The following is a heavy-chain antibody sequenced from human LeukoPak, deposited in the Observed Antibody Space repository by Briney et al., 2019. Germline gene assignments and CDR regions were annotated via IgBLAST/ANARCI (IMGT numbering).Heavy chain of an antibody. J-gene: IGHJ4*02. CDR2: IKQDGSEK. CDR1: GFAFSSYW. D-gene: IGHD6-13*01. V-gene: IGHV3-7*03. Sequence: GGSLRLSCAASGFAFSSYWMSWVRQAPGKGLEWVANIKQDGSEKYYVDSVKGRFTISRDNAKNSLYLQMDSLRAEDTALYYCAKDTHSGSSWSLDYWGQGTLVTVSS. CDR3: AKDTHSGSSWSLDY.